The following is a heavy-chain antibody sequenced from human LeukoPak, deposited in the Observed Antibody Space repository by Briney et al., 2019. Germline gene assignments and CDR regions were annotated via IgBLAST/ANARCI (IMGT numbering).Heavy chain of an antibody. J-gene: IGHJ4*02. CDR2: INHSGST. CDR3: ARGSGREVEDIKDLFDY. D-gene: IGHD2-15*01. CDR1: GGSFSGYY. Sequence: PSGTLSLTCAVYGGSFSGYYWSWIRQPPGKGLEWIGEINHSGSTNYNPSLKSRVTISVDTSKNQFSLKLSSVTAADTAVYYCARGSGREVEDIKDLFDYWGQGTLVTVSS. V-gene: IGHV4-34*01.